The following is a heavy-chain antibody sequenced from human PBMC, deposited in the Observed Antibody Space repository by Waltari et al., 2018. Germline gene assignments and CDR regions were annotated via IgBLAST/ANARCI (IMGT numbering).Heavy chain of an antibody. CDR3: ARATLWFRELLWDY. J-gene: IGHJ4*02. Sequence: QVQLQQWGAGLLKPSETLSLTCAVYGGSFSGYYWSWIRQPPGKGLEWIGEINHSGRTNYTPSLKSLVTISVDTSKNQFSLKLSSVTAADTAVYYCARATLWFRELLWDYWGQGTLVTVSS. D-gene: IGHD3-10*01. CDR1: GGSFSGYY. CDR2: INHSGRT. V-gene: IGHV4-34*01.